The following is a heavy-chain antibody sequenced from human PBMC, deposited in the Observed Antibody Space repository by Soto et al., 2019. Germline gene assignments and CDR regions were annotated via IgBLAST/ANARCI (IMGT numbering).Heavy chain of an antibody. J-gene: IGHJ3*02. D-gene: IGHD4-17*01. CDR3: AGGVNFDYGDPRWGAFDI. CDR2: IWYDGSNK. V-gene: IGHV3-33*01. Sequence: GGSLRLSCAASGFTFSSYGMHWVRQAPGKGLEWVAVIWYDGSNKYYADSVKGRFTISRDNSKNTLYLQMNSLRAEDTAVYYCAGGVNFDYGDPRWGAFDIWGQGTMVTVSS. CDR1: GFTFSSYG.